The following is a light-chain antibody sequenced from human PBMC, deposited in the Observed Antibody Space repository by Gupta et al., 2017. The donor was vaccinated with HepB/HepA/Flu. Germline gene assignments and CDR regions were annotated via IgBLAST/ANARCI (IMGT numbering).Light chain of an antibody. CDR1: SSDVGGYNY. CDR2: DVS. CDR3: SSYTSSSTSVV. J-gene: IGLJ2*01. Sequence: QSALTQPASVSGSPGQSITISCTGTSSDVGGYNYVPWYQQHPGKAPKLMIYDVSNRPSGVSNRFSGSKSGNMASLTISGLQAEDEADYYCSSYTSSSTSVVFGGGTKLTVL. V-gene: IGLV2-14*01.